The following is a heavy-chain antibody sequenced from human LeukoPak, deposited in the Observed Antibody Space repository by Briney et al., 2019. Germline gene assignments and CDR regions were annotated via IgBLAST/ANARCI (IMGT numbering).Heavy chain of an antibody. CDR2: IKQDGSEK. J-gene: IGHJ4*02. CDR3: ASDLSPVFYGSGSNY. Sequence: GGSLRLSCAASGFTFSSYWMSWVRQAPGKGLEWVANIKQDGSEKYYVDSVKGRFTISRDNAKNSLYLQMNSLRAEDTAVYCCASDLSPVFYGSGSNYWGQGTLVTVSS. CDR1: GFTFSSYW. V-gene: IGHV3-7*01. D-gene: IGHD3-10*01.